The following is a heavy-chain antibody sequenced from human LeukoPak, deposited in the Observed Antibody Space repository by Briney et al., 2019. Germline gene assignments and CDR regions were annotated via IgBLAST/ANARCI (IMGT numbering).Heavy chain of an antibody. D-gene: IGHD2-15*01. V-gene: IGHV4-34*01. J-gene: IGHJ4*02. CDR1: GGSFSGYY. CDR2: INHSGST. CDR3: ARGRARRGARVVAATGYLDY. Sequence: PSETLSLTCAVYGGSFSGYYWSWIRQPPGKGLEWIAEINHSGSTNYNPSLKSRVTISVDTSKNQFSLKLSSVTAADTAVYYCARGRARRGARVVAATGYLDYWGQGTLVTVSS.